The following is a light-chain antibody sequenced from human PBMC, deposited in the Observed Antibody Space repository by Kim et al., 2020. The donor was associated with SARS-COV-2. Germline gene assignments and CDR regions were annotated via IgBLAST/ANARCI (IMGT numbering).Light chain of an antibody. V-gene: IGLV3-19*01. J-gene: IGLJ3*02. Sequence: SSELTQDPAVSVALGQTVRITCQGDSLRSYYASWYQQKPGQAPVLVIYGKNNRPSGIPDRSSGSSSGNTASLTITGAQAEDEADYYCNSRDSSGNHLVFGGGTQLTVL. CDR1: SLRSYY. CDR2: GKN. CDR3: NSRDSSGNHLV.